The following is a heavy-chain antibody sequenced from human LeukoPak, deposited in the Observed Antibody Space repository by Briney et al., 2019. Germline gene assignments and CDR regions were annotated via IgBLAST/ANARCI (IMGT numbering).Heavy chain of an antibody. CDR2: IYYSGST. D-gene: IGHD3-10*01. J-gene: IGHJ5*02. V-gene: IGHV4-31*03. CDR1: GGSISSGGYY. Sequence: SQTLSLTCTVSGGSISSGGYYWSWIRQHPGKGLEWIGYIYYSGSTYCNPSLKSRVTISVDTSKNQFSLKLSSVTAADTAVYYCARCLMVRNPNWFDPWGQGTLVTVSS. CDR3: ARCLMVRNPNWFDP.